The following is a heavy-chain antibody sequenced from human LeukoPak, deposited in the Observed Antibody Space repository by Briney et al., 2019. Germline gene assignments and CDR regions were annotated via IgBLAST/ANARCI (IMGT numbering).Heavy chain of an antibody. D-gene: IGHD1-14*01. CDR3: VRDHDRGFDY. J-gene: IGHJ4*02. CDR1: GFTFSTYS. CDR2: ISSSDI. Sequence: GSLRLSCAASGFTFSTYSMNWVRQAPGKGLEWVSYISSSDIYYADSVKGRFTISRDNAKNSLYLQMNSLRAEDTAVYYCVRDHDRGFDYWGQGTLVSVSS. V-gene: IGHV3-21*05.